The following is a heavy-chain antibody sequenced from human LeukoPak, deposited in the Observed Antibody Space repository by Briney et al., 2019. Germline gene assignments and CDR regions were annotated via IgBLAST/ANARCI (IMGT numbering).Heavy chain of an antibody. V-gene: IGHV3-74*01. CDR3: ARAPSEIGGYYPEYFRH. J-gene: IGHJ1*01. Sequence: GGSLRLSCAASGFTFSTYWMHWVRQAPGKGLVWVSRIKSDGGTNYADSVKGRFTISRDNAKKTVSLQMNSLRPEDTGVYYCARAPSEIGGYYPEYFRHWGRGTLVTVSS. CDR2: IKSDGGT. CDR1: GFTFSTYW. D-gene: IGHD3-22*01.